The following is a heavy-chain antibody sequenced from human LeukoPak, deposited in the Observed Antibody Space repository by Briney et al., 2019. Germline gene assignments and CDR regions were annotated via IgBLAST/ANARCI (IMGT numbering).Heavy chain of an antibody. V-gene: IGHV3-74*01. CDR2: INVEGSRT. D-gene: IGHD3-16*01. J-gene: IGHJ6*02. Sequence: PGGSLRLSCVGSGFTFSNYWVHWARHAPAEGLVWVSRINVEGSRTDYADSVRGRFTISRDNSKSTLYLQMYRLSADDTAVYYCARGMPIIIGGVYYYYCLHLWGQGTTVTVSS. CDR1: GFTFSNYW. CDR3: ARGMPIIIGGVYYYYCLHL.